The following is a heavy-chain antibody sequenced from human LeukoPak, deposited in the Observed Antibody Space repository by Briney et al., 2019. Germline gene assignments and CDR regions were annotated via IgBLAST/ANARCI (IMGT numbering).Heavy chain of an antibody. J-gene: IGHJ4*02. CDR2: MYYSEIT. CDR1: GGSIHSISYY. Sequence: SETLSLTCTVSGGSIHSISYYWGWIRQPPGKGLEWIGSMYYSEITYYNPSLKSRVTIFVDTSKNQFSLKLSSVTAADTAVYYCARHPDNEFWSGYEDYWGQGTLVTVSS. V-gene: IGHV4-39*01. D-gene: IGHD3-3*01. CDR3: ARHPDNEFWSGYEDY.